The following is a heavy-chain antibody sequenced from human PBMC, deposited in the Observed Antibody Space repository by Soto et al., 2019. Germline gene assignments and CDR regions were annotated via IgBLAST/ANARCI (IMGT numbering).Heavy chain of an antibody. CDR3: ARDNRGPGYCSGGSYYRAFDI. J-gene: IGHJ3*02. CDR1: GGSISSGGYY. D-gene: IGHD2-15*01. CDR2: IYYSGST. V-gene: IGHV4-31*03. Sequence: SETLSLTCTVSGGSISSGGYYWSWIRQHPGKGLECIGYIYYSGSTYYNPSLKSRVTISVDASKNQFSLKLSSVTAADTAVYYCARDNRGPGYCSGGSYYRAFDIWGQGTMVTVSS.